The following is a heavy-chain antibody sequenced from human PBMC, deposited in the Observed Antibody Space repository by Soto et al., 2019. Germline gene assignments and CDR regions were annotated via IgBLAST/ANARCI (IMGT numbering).Heavy chain of an antibody. D-gene: IGHD6-19*01. CDR1: GFIFDDYA. Sequence: PGGSLRLSCAASGFIFDDYAMHWVRQAPGKGLEWVSGISGSGGSTYFADSVKGRFTISRDNSKNTLYLQMSSLRAEDTALYYCAKGGRQWLVTSDFNYWGQGALVTVSS. CDR3: AKGGRQWLVTSDFNY. J-gene: IGHJ4*02. CDR2: ISGSGGST. V-gene: IGHV3-23*01.